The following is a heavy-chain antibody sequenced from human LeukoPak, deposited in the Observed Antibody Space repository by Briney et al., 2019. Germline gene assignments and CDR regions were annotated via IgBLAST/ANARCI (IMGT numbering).Heavy chain of an antibody. D-gene: IGHD6-13*01. J-gene: IGHJ4*02. CDR2: INQDGREK. CDR3: ARARIPAADLPTDY. CDR1: GFTFSSYW. V-gene: IGHV3-7*05. Sequence: PGGSLRLSCAASGFTFSSYWMSWVRQAPGRGLEWVANINQDGREKYYLDSVGGRFTISRDNAKNSLSLQMDSLRAEDTAVYYCARARIPAADLPTDYWGQGTLVTVSS.